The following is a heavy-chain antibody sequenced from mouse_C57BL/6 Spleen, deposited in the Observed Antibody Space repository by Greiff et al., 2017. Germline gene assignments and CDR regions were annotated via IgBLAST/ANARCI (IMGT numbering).Heavy chain of an antibody. CDR2: IRNKANGYTT. CDR1: GFTFTAYY. V-gene: IGHV7-3*01. Sequence: EVQLVQSGGGLVQPGGSLSLSCAASGFTFTAYYMSWVRQPPGQALEWLGFIRNKANGYTTEYSASVKGRFTISRDNSQGILYLQMHALRAEDSATDYGASLTTVVADWYFDVWGTGTTVTVSS. D-gene: IGHD1-1*01. J-gene: IGHJ1*03. CDR3: ASLTTVVADWYFDV.